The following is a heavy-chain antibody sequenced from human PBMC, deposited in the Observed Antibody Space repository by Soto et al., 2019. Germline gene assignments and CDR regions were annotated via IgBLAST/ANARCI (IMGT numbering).Heavy chain of an antibody. D-gene: IGHD2-21*02. CDR2: IKADERTT. J-gene: IGHJ6*02. V-gene: IGHV3-74*01. CDR1: GFTFTDYW. Sequence: EVQLVESGGGLVQPGGSLRLSCAASGFTFTDYWVHWVRQPPGKGLVWVSRIKADERTTSYADSVEGRFTISRDNARNTVYLQINSLRAEDTAVYSCARGLRGAYGMDVWGQGTTVTVSS. CDR3: ARGLRGAYGMDV.